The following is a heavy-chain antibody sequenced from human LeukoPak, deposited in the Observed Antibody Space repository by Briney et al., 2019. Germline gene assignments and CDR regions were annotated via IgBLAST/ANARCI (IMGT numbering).Heavy chain of an antibody. Sequence: GGSLRLSCAASGLNLDAYAMHWVRQAPGKGLQWVSLISGDGTITYYADSVKGRFTISRDNSKNSLFLEMNSLRSEDTALYYCAKDTPLFYHYYGIDVWGQGTTVTVSS. V-gene: IGHV3-43*02. CDR3: AKDTPLFYHYYGIDV. J-gene: IGHJ6*02. CDR2: ISGDGTIT. CDR1: GLNLDAYA.